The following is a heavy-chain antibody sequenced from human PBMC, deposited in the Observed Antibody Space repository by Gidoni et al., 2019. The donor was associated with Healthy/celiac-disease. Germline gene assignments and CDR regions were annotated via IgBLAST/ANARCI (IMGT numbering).Heavy chain of an antibody. J-gene: IGHJ4*02. CDR2: IWYDGSNK. CDR1: GFTFSSYG. CDR3: ARTYGDYHFDY. V-gene: IGHV3-33*01. Sequence: QVQLVESGGGVVQPGRSLRLSCAAPGFTFSSYGMHWVRQAPGKGLEWVAVIWYDGSNKYYADSVKGRFTISRDNSKNTLYLQMNSLRAEDTAVYYCARTYGDYHFDYWGQGTLVTVSS. D-gene: IGHD4-17*01.